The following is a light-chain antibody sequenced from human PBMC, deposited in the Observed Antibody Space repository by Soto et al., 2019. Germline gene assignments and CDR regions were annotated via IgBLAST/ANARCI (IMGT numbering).Light chain of an antibody. J-gene: IGKJ1*01. CDR2: AAS. CDR1: QGISSY. V-gene: IGKV1-9*01. CDR3: QQLNNYPRT. Sequence: DIQLTQSPSFLSASVGDRVTITCRASQGISSYIAWYHQKPGKAPKLLIHAASTLQIGVPSRFSGSGSGTEFTLTISSLQPEDFATYYCQQLNNYPRTFGQGTKVDNK.